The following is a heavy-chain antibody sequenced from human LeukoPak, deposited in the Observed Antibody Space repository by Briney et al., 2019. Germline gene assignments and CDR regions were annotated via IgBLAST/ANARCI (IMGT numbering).Heavy chain of an antibody. Sequence: QTGGSLRLSCAASGFTFSSYGMHWVRQAPGKGLEWVAFIRYDGSNKYYADSVKGRFTISRDNSKNTLYLQMNSLRAEDTAVYYCAKAWGIVPAAPTPFDYWGQGTLVTVSS. J-gene: IGHJ4*02. CDR2: IRYDGSNK. V-gene: IGHV3-30*02. CDR1: GFTFSSYG. D-gene: IGHD2-2*01. CDR3: AKAWGIVPAAPTPFDY.